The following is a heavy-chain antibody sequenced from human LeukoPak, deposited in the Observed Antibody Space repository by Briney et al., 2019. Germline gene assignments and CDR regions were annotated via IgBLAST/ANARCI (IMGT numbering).Heavy chain of an antibody. D-gene: IGHD6-19*01. Sequence: GGSLRLSCTASGFTLSNFWMNWVRQAPGKGLEWVAIINRDGTQKHYVDSVKGRFTISRDNSKNTLYLQMNSLRADDTAIYYCAKAEGKNPTGGRWLDWGQGTLVTVSS. CDR3: AKAEGKNPTGGRWLD. CDR1: GFTLSNFW. J-gene: IGHJ4*02. V-gene: IGHV3-7*05. CDR2: INRDGTQK.